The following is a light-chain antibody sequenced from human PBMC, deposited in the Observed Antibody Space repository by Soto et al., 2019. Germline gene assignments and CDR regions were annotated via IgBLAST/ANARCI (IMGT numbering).Light chain of an antibody. V-gene: IGKV1-27*01. CDR3: QKYNSAPLT. CDR2: ATS. Sequence: DVQMTQAPSSLSAFLGDRVTITCRASQGIAPYLAWFQQKPGKVPKLLIYATSTLQSGAPSRFSGSGSGTDFTLTINSLQPEDVGTYYCQKYNSAPLTFGGGTKVXIK. CDR1: QGIAPY. J-gene: IGKJ4*01.